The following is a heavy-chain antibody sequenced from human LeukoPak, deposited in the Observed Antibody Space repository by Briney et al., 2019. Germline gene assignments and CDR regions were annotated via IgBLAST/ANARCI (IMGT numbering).Heavy chain of an antibody. CDR3: ARSGVWGSYRPLDS. D-gene: IGHD3-16*02. CDR2: INHSGST. Sequence: SETLSLTCAVYGESFSGYYWSWIRQPPGKGLEWIGEINHSGSTNYNPSLKSRVTISVDTSKNQFSLKLSSVTAADTAVYYCARSGVWGSYRPLDSWGQGTLVSVSS. V-gene: IGHV4-34*01. J-gene: IGHJ4*02. CDR1: GESFSGYY.